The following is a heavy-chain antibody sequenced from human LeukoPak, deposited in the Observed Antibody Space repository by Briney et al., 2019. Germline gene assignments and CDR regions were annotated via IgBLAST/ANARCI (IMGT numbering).Heavy chain of an antibody. V-gene: IGHV4-59*01. CDR3: ARSYDHVWRSYRAFDY. CDR1: GGSISSYY. D-gene: IGHD3-16*02. Sequence: EAWETLSLTCTVSGGSISSYYWSWIRQPTGKGLEWIGYISYTGSTNYNPSLKSRVTISVDTSKNQFSLKLSSVTAADTAMYYCARSYDHVWRSYRAFDYWGQGTLVTVSS. J-gene: IGHJ4*02. CDR2: ISYTGST.